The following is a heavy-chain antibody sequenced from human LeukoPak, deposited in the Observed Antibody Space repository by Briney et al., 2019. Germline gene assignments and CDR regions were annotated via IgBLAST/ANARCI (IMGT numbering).Heavy chain of an antibody. J-gene: IGHJ3*01. CDR3: ARDHYYHDSSGYYPN. CDR1: GYTFTAFY. CDR2: INPTSGVT. V-gene: IGHV1-2*02. D-gene: IGHD3-22*01. Sequence: ASVKVSCKSSGYTFTAFYIHWVRQAPGQGLEWMGWINPTSGVTNYAQKFQSRVTMTRDTSITTAYMELSGLRSDDTAIYYCARDHYYHDSSGYYPNWGQGTMVTVSS.